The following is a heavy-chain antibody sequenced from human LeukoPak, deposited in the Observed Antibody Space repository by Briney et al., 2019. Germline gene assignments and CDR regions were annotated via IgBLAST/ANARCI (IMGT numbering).Heavy chain of an antibody. CDR3: AGKFFDRGAYYFSPMDV. Sequence: ASVKVSCKASGYTFTSYGISWVRQAPGQGLEWMGWISTYNGNTNYAQRFQGRVTVTTDTSTRTAYLELRSLRSDDTAVYYCAGKFFDRGAYYFSPMDVCGKGATLAVSS. D-gene: IGHD3-22*01. CDR1: GYTFTSYG. V-gene: IGHV1-18*01. CDR2: ISTYNGNT. J-gene: IGHJ6*03.